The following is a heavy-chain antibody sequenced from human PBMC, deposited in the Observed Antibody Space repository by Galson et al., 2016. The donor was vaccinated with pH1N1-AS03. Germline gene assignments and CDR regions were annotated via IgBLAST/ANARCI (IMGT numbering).Heavy chain of an antibody. V-gene: IGHV5-51*01. J-gene: IGHJ4*02. Sequence: QSGAEVKKPGESLKISCKTSGCIFTSYWVAWVRHMPGKGLEWMGIIYPGDSDTRYSPSFQGQVTISADRSINTAYLQWSSLMASDTAIYYCARQVRDGYNDYFDYWGQGILVTVSS. D-gene: IGHD5-24*01. CDR3: ARQVRDGYNDYFDY. CDR2: IYPGDSDT. CDR1: GCIFTSYW.